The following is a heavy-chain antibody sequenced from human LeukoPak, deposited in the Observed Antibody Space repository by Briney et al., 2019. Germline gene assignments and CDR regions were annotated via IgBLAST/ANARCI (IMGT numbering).Heavy chain of an antibody. CDR3: AKVKSAMVPIFDY. CDR2: ISAISGIS. CDR1: TFTFSRFG. V-gene: IGHV3-23*01. J-gene: IGHJ4*02. Sequence: GGSLRLSCAASTFTFSRFGMHWVRQAPGKGLEWVSLISAISGISYYADSVKGRFTISRDNANNTLYLQMNSLRAEDTAVYYCAKVKSAMVPIFDYWGQGTQVTVSS. D-gene: IGHD3-10*01.